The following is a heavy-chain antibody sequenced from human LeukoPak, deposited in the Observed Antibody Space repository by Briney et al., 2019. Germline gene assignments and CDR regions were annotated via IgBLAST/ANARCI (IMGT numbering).Heavy chain of an antibody. CDR3: ARDRLLWFGEPSRYYYGMDV. D-gene: IGHD3-10*01. J-gene: IGHJ6*02. CDR1: GGSFSGYY. V-gene: IGHV4-34*01. Sequence: PSETLSLTCAVYGGSFSGYYWSWIRQPPGKGLEWIGEINHSGSTNYNPSLKSRVTISVDTSKNQFSLKLSSVTAADTAVYYCARDRLLWFGEPSRYYYGMDVWGQGTTVTVSS. CDR2: INHSGST.